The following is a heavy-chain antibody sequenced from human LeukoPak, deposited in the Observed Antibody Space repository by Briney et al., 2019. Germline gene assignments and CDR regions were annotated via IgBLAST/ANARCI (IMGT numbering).Heavy chain of an antibody. CDR1: GFTVSSNY. CDR3: ARSSRAAAWKYYFDY. V-gene: IGHV3-53*01. CDR2: IYSGGST. J-gene: IGHJ4*02. D-gene: IGHD6-13*01. Sequence: GGSLRLSCAASGFTVSSNYMSWVRQAPGKGLEWVSVIYSGGSTYYADSVKGGFTISRDNSKNTLYLQMNSLRAEDTAVYYCARSSRAAAWKYYFDYWGQGTLVTVSS.